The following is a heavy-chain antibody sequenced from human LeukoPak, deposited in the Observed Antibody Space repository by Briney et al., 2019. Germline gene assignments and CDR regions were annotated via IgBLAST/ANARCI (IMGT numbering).Heavy chain of an antibody. Sequence: SETLSLTCTVSGGSISSYYWSWIRQPPGKGLEWIGYIYYSGSTYYNPSLKSRVTISVDTSKNQFSLKLSSVTAADTAVYYCARAHYDFWSGYNDYWGQGTLVTVSS. J-gene: IGHJ4*02. CDR2: IYYSGST. CDR1: GGSISSYY. CDR3: ARAHYDFWSGYNDY. V-gene: IGHV4-59*12. D-gene: IGHD3-3*01.